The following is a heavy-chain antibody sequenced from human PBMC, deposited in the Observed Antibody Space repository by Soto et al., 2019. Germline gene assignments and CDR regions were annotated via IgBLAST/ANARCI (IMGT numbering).Heavy chain of an antibody. CDR2: IYHSGTF. V-gene: IGHV4-4*02. CDR3: VRSVPAATWAYNGMDV. D-gene: IGHD2-15*01. Sequence: SETLSLTCSVSGGSVESSSCWSWVRQAPGKGLEWIGEIYHSGTFNYNPSLASRVSVSVDKSTNQFSLNLNSVTAADTAVYYCVRSVPAATWAYNGMDVWDKVTTVTVSS. J-gene: IGHJ6*04. CDR1: GGSVESSSC.